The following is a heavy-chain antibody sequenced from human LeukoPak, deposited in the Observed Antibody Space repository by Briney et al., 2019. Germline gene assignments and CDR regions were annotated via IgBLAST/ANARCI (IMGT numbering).Heavy chain of an antibody. J-gene: IGHJ3*02. V-gene: IGHV4-61*01. CDR3: ARENDAFDI. CDR2: IYYSGST. Sequence: PSETLSLTCTVSGGSVSSGSYYWNWIRQPPGKGLEWIGYIYYSGSTNYNPSLKNRVTISVDTSKNQFSLKLSSVTAADTAVYYCARENDAFDIWGQGTMVTVSS. CDR1: GGSVSSGSYY.